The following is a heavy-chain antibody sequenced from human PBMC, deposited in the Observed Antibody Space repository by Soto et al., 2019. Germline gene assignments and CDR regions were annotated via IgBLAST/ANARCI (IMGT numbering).Heavy chain of an antibody. D-gene: IGHD6-19*01. CDR2: INWNGGST. CDR1: GFTFDDYG. J-gene: IGHJ4*02. Sequence: EVQLVESGGGVVRPGGSLRLSCAAPGFTFDDYGMSWVRQAPGKGLEWVSGINWNGGSTGYADSVKCRFTISRDNANNSLYLQMNILRAEDTALYYCAKAGIAVADPPVYWGQGTLVTVS. CDR3: AKAGIAVADPPVY. V-gene: IGHV3-20*04.